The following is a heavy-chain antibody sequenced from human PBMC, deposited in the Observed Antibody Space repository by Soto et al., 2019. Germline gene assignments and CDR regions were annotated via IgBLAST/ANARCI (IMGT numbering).Heavy chain of an antibody. J-gene: IGHJ4*02. D-gene: IGHD3-3*01. CDR3: ARAYHYFDFSNNYLDYFDY. V-gene: IGHV1-2*02. CDR1: GYTFTGHY. CDR2: INPQNGGT. Sequence: GASVKVSCKASGYTFTGHYIYGMRQAPGQGLERMGWINPQNGGTSSAQQFQGRITMTSDTSSTTAYMEVSTLRSDDTAVYYCARAYHYFDFSNNYLDYFDYWGQGTLVTVSS.